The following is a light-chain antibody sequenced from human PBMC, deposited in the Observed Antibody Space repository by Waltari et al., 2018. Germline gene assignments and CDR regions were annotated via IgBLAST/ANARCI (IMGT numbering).Light chain of an antibody. Sequence: DIQMTQSPSSLSASLGDRVTITCQASQDITFRLNWYQQRPGKAPKLLIYDATNLERGVPSRFSGSGSGTDFSLTIANALPEDIATYYCLQYDHFPMAFGQGTRLDNK. J-gene: IGKJ5*01. CDR1: QDITFR. CDR3: LQYDHFPMA. CDR2: DAT. V-gene: IGKV1-33*01.